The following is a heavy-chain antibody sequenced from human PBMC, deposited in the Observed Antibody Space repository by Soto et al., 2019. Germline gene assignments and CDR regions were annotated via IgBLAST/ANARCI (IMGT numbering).Heavy chain of an antibody. CDR1: GFTFSSYA. V-gene: IGHV3-23*01. Sequence: GGSLRLSCAASGFTFSSYAMIWVRRAPGKGLEWVSSISGSGGSTYYADSVKGRFTISRDNSKNTLYLQMNSLRAEDTAVYYCAKARYYDSTGYLYYFDYWGQGTLVTVSS. D-gene: IGHD3-22*01. CDR2: ISGSGGST. J-gene: IGHJ4*02. CDR3: AKARYYDSTGYLYYFDY.